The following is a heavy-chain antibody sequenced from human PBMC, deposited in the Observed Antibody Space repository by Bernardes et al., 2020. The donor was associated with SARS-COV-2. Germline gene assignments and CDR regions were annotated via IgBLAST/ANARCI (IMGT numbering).Heavy chain of an antibody. V-gene: IGHV3-53*01. CDR3: ARDQSSTFYPFWLFEL. CDR2: IFTGGKT. CDR1: GFSVSDHY. D-gene: IGHD6-13*01. J-gene: IGHJ2*01. Sequence: GGSLRLSCAAFGFSVSDHYMSWVRQSPGRGLEWVSVIFTGGKTYYRDSVKGRFTISRDSSKNTLYLQMKYLRGDDTAIYFCARDQSSTFYPFWLFELWGRGTLVTVSS.